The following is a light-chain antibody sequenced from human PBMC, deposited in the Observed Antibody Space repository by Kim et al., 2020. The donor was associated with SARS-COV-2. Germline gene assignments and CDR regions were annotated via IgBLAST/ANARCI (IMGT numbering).Light chain of an antibody. Sequence: QSALTQPASVSGSPGQSITISCTGTSSDVGGYNYVSWYQQHPGKAPKLMIYDVSKRSSGVSNRFSGSKSGNTASLTISGLQAEDEADYYCSSYTSSSTSWVFGGGTQLTV. J-gene: IGLJ3*02. CDR3: SSYTSSSTSWV. CDR2: DVS. CDR1: SSDVGGYNY. V-gene: IGLV2-14*01.